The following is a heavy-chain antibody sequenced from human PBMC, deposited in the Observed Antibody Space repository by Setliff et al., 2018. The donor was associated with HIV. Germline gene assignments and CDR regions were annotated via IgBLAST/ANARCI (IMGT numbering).Heavy chain of an antibody. Sequence: SETLSLTCTVSGGSISTSRYYWGWIRQPPGKGLEWIGSINYRGYTYYNPSLKSRAAISVDTSKNQISLKLSSVTAADTAVYYCASLDGSESPYIYYYYMDVWGEGTAVTVSS. D-gene: IGHD3-10*01. CDR2: INYRGYT. CDR1: GGSISTSRYY. V-gene: IGHV4-39*01. J-gene: IGHJ6*03. CDR3: ASLDGSESPYIYYYYMDV.